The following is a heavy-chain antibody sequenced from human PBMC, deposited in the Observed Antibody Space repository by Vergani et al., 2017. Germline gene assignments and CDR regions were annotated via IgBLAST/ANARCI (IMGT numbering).Heavy chain of an antibody. Sequence: QVQLQESGPGLAKPSQTLSLTCTAAGGSIISGSYSWSWIRQPAGKGLEWIGRIYTSGSTNYNPSLKSRVTISVDTSTNQFSLKLSSVTAADTAVYYCACRSPVVVVPAAMMTWFDPWGQGTLVTVSS. J-gene: IGHJ5*02. V-gene: IGHV4-61*02. D-gene: IGHD2-2*01. CDR3: ACRSPVVVVPAAMMTWFDP. CDR1: GGSIISGSYS. CDR2: IYTSGST.